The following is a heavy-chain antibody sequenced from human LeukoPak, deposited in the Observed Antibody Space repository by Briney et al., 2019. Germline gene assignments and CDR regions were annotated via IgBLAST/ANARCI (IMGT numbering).Heavy chain of an antibody. D-gene: IGHD4-17*01. CDR2: TNHDGSNT. J-gene: IGHJ4*02. CDR1: GFTFSSYW. CDR3: ARDFTVGGMFDY. V-gene: IGHV3-74*01. Sequence: GGSLRLSCAASGFTFSSYWMHWVRQAPGKGLVXXSRTNHDGSNTNYADSVKGRFAISRDNAKNTLHLQMNSLRAEDTAVYYCARDFTVGGMFDYWGQGILVTVSS.